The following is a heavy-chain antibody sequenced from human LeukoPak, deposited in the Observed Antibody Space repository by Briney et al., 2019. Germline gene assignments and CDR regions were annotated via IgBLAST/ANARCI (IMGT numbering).Heavy chain of an antibody. J-gene: IGHJ3*02. D-gene: IGHD5-24*01. Sequence: ASVKVSCKAFGYTFTSNYMHWVRQAPGQGFEWMAIINPSDGSTTNSQKFQGRVTMTRDTSTSTVYMELSGLRSEDTALYYCARIRDGYNDAYDIWGQGTMVTVSS. CDR1: GYTFTSNY. CDR2: INPSDGST. V-gene: IGHV1-46*01. CDR3: ARIRDGYNDAYDI.